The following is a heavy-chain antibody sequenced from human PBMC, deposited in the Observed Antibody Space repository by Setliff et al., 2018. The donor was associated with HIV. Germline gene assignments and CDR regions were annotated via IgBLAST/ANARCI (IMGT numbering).Heavy chain of an antibody. CDR2: ISPYNGNT. CDR3: ARGSFYPGDYSFDY. J-gene: IGHJ4*02. V-gene: IGHV1-8*02. D-gene: IGHD4-17*01. CDR1: GYTFTSYG. Sequence: GASVKVSCKASGYTFTSYGIGWVRQAPGQGLEWMGWISPYNGNTGYAQKFQGRVTMTRNTSISTAHMELSSLRSEDTAVYYCARGSFYPGDYSFDYWGQGTLVTVSS.